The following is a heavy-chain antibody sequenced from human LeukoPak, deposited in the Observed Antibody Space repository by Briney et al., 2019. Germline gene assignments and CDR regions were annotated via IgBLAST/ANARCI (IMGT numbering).Heavy chain of an antibody. J-gene: IGHJ4*02. D-gene: IGHD1-26*01. Sequence: PGGSLRLSCAASGFTFSSYWMHWVRHAPGKGLVWVSRINSDGSSTSYADSVKGRFTISRDNAKNTLYQQMNSLRAEDTAVYYCTRESSVGAHKAFDFWGQGTLVTVSS. CDR3: TRESSVGAHKAFDF. CDR1: GFTFSSYW. CDR2: INSDGSST. V-gene: IGHV3-74*01.